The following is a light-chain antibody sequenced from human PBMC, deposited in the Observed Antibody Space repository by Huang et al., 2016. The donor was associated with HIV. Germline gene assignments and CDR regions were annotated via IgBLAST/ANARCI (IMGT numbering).Light chain of an antibody. CDR2: GAS. CDR3: QQYDNWPPLT. CDR1: QSVRSN. Sequence: EIAMTQSPATLSVSPGERATLSCRASQSVRSNLAWYQQKPGQAPRLLLYGASTRPTGIPARFSGSGSGTEFTLTISSLQSEDFAVYYCQQYDNWPPLTFGGGTKVEI. V-gene: IGKV3-15*01. J-gene: IGKJ4*01.